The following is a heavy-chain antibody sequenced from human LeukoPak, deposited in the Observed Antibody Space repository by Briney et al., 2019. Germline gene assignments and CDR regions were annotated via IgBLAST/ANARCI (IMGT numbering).Heavy chain of an antibody. J-gene: IGHJ4*02. D-gene: IGHD6-13*01. Sequence: PGGSLRLSCAASGFTFSSYAMHWVRQAPGKGLERVAVISYDGSNKYYADSVKGRFTISRDNSKNTLYLQMNSLRAEDTAVYYCARAIAAAGRRGAFFDYWGQGTLVTVSS. CDR3: ARAIAAAGRRGAFFDY. CDR2: ISYDGSNK. CDR1: GFTFSSYA. V-gene: IGHV3-30*04.